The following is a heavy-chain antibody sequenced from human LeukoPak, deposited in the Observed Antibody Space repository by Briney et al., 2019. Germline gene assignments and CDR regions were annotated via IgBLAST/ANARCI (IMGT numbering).Heavy chain of an antibody. CDR2: IYTSGST. J-gene: IGHJ1*01. V-gene: IGHV4-4*07. CDR3: ARGPLDFWSRYSNTAEYFQH. CDR1: GGSISSYY. D-gene: IGHD3-3*01. Sequence: PSETLSLTCTVSGGSISSYYWSWIRQPAGKGLEWIGRIYTSGSTNYNPSLKSRVTMSVDTSKNQFSLKLSSVTAADTAVYYCARGPLDFWSRYSNTAEYFQHWGQGTLVTVSS.